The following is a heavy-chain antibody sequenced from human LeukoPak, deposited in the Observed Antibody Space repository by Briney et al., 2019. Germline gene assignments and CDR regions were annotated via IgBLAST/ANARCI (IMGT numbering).Heavy chain of an antibody. Sequence: ASVKVSCKASGYTFTGYYMHWVRQAPGQGLEWMGWINPNSGGTNYAQKFQGRVTMTRDTSISTAYMELSRLRSDDTAVYYCAKDGGYCSSTSCYLEAFAIGGQGTMVTVSS. V-gene: IGHV1-2*02. CDR3: AKDGGYCSSTSCYLEAFAI. CDR1: GYTFTGYY. J-gene: IGHJ3*02. CDR2: INPNSGGT. D-gene: IGHD2-2*01.